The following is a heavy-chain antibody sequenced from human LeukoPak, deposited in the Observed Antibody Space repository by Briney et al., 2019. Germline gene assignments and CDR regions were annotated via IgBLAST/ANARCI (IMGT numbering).Heavy chain of an antibody. CDR1: GFTFSSYS. V-gene: IGHV3-48*04. CDR3: ARDYPLAVSGSGGMDV. CDR2: ISGSSSII. D-gene: IGHD6-19*01. Sequence: QSGGSLRLSCAASGFTFSSYSMNWVRQAPGRGLEWVSYISGSSSIIYYADSMKGRFTVSRDNAKNSLFLQMNSLRGEDTAVYYCARDYPLAVSGSGGMDVWGQGTTVTVSS. J-gene: IGHJ6*02.